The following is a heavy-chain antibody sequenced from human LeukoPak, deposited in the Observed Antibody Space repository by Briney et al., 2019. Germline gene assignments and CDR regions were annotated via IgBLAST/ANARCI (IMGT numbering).Heavy chain of an antibody. CDR1: GFTFSSFW. V-gene: IGHV3-7*01. Sequence: GGSLRLSCAASGFTFSSFWMTWVRQAPGKGLEWVANIKQDGSEKYYVDSVRGRFTISRDNATNSLYMQMNSLRAEDTAVYYCARDLNYFDYWGQGTLVTVSS. CDR3: ARDLNYFDY. J-gene: IGHJ4*02. CDR2: IKQDGSEK.